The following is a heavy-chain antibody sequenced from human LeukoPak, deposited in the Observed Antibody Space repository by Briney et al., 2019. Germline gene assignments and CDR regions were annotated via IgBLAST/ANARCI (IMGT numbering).Heavy chain of an antibody. V-gene: IGHV3-23*01. Sequence: GGSLRLSCAASGFTFSSYAMSWVRQAPGKGLEWVSAISGSGGSTYYADSVKGRFTISRDNSKSTLYLQMNSLRAEDTAVYYCAKAISGSYYFDYWGQGTLVTVSS. J-gene: IGHJ4*02. CDR2: ISGSGGST. CDR1: GFTFSSYA. CDR3: AKAISGSYYFDY. D-gene: IGHD3-22*01.